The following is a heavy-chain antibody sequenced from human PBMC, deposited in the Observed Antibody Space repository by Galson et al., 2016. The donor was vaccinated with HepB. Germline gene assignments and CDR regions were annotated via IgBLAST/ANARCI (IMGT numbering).Heavy chain of an antibody. Sequence: SVKVSCKASGYTFTSYAISWVRQAPGQGLEWVGWVSAYSGNTNYAQKVQDRVTMTTDTSTSTAYMELRSLRSDDTAVYYCARDQAYYYYGMDVWGQGTTVTVSS. CDR2: VSAYSGNT. CDR3: ARDQAYYYYGMDV. CDR1: GYTFTSYA. V-gene: IGHV1-18*01. J-gene: IGHJ6*02.